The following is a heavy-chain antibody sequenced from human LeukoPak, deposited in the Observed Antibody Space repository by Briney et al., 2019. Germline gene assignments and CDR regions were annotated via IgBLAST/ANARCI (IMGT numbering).Heavy chain of an antibody. V-gene: IGHV3-9*01. CDR2: ITWNSGTV. D-gene: IGHD2-15*01. CDR1: GFTFEDYT. J-gene: IGHJ4*02. Sequence: QPGRSLRLSCAASGFTFEDYTMHWVRQAPGKGLEWVSSITWNSGTVGYADSVRGRFTASRDNAKKSLYLQMNSLRAEDTAFYYCAKDIGIVVVTTTITYFDYWGQGTLVTVSS. CDR3: AKDIGIVVVTTTITYFDY.